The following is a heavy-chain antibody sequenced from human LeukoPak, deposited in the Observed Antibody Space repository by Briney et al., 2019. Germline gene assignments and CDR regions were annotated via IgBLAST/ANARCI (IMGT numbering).Heavy chain of an antibody. D-gene: IGHD3-22*01. CDR2: ISGSGGST. J-gene: IGHJ4*02. V-gene: IGHV3-23*01. Sequence: TGGSLRLSCAASGFTFSSYAMSWVRQAPGKGLEWVSAISGSGGSTYYADSVKGRFTISRDNSKNTLYLQMNSLRAEDTAVYYCAKDGYDSSGYYTTPFDYWGQGTLVTVS. CDR3: AKDGYDSSGYYTTPFDY. CDR1: GFTFSSYA.